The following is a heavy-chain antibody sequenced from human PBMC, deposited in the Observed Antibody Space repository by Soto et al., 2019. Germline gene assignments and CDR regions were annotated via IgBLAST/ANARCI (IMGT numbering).Heavy chain of an antibody. D-gene: IGHD3-16*02. CDR3: ARGATPLRLGELSGYYFDY. J-gene: IGHJ4*02. CDR2: ISAYNGNT. V-gene: IGHV1-18*01. CDR1: GYTFTSYG. Sequence: QVQLVQSGAEVKKPGASVKVSCKASGYTFTSYGISWVRQAPGQGLEWMGWISAYNGNTNYAQKLQGRVTMTTDTPTSTAYMELRSLRSDDTAVYYCARGATPLRLGELSGYYFDYWGQGTLVTVSS.